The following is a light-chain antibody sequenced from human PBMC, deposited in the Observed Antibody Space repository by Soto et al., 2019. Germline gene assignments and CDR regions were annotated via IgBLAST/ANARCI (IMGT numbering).Light chain of an antibody. Sequence: EMVLTQSPATLSLSPGERATISCRASQSVSSYLAWYQQKPGQAPRLLNYGASNRATGIPARFSGSGSGTDFTLTISSLEPEDFAVYYCQQGSNWPPITFGQGTRLEIK. J-gene: IGKJ5*01. CDR3: QQGSNWPPIT. CDR2: GAS. V-gene: IGKV3-11*01. CDR1: QSVSSY.